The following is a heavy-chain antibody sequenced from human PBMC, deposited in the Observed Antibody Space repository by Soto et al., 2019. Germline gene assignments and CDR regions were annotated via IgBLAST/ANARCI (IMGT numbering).Heavy chain of an antibody. CDR3: ATGGRGYSSSFPRFYFEY. V-gene: IGHV3-23*01. Sequence: GGSLRLSCVASEFTFSNYAMSWVRQAPGKGLEWVSAISGNDDSTYYADSVKGRCIISRDNSKNTLDLQMNSLRAQDTAIYYCATGGRGYSSSFPRFYFEYWGHGTLVTVSS. D-gene: IGHD5-18*01. J-gene: IGHJ4*01. CDR1: EFTFSNYA. CDR2: ISGNDDST.